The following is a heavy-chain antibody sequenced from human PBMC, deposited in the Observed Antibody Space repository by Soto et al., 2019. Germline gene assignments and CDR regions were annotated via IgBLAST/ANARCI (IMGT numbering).Heavy chain of an antibody. J-gene: IGHJ4*02. D-gene: IGHD2-2*01. CDR1: GFSFSNFA. CDR2: ITSNGDNT. Sequence: GRSLRLSCSASGFSFSNFAMHWVRQAPGKGLEYVSGITSNGDNTYHADSVQGRFTISRDNSKSTLYLQMTSLRVEDTAVYYCVKGNQLLRYYFEYWGRGALVTGSS. V-gene: IGHV3-64D*06. CDR3: VKGNQLLRYYFEY.